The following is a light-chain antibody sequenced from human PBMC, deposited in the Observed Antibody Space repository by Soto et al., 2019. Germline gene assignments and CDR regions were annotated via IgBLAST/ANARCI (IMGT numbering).Light chain of an antibody. CDR3: QQYAGSTLT. Sequence: EIVLTQSPGTLSLSPGERATLSCRASRRLSSSYLTWYQQKPGQAPRLLIYGASNRATGIPDRFSGSGSGTDFTLTISRLEPEDFAVYYCQQYAGSTLTFGGGTKVEIK. V-gene: IGKV3-20*01. J-gene: IGKJ4*01. CDR1: RRLSSSY. CDR2: GAS.